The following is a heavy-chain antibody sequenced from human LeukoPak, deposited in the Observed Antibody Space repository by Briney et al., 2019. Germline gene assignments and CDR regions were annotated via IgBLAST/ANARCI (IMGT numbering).Heavy chain of an antibody. CDR3: ARAHYDSSGYYFDY. D-gene: IGHD3-22*01. J-gene: IGHJ4*02. Sequence: SGTLSLTCTVSGGSISSSSYYWGWIRQPPGKGLEWIGSINYSGSTYYSPSLKSRVTISVDTSKNQFSLKVSSVTAADTAVYHCARAHYDSSGYYFDYWGQGTLVTVSS. V-gene: IGHV4-39*07. CDR1: GGSISSSSYY. CDR2: INYSGST.